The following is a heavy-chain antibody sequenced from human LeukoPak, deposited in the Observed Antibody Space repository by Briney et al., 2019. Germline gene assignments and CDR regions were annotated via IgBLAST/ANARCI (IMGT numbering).Heavy chain of an antibody. CDR3: ATDLGIPLVVGAPMDY. CDR1: GYTLTELS. D-gene: IGHD1-26*01. V-gene: IGHV1-24*01. CDR2: FDPEDGET. J-gene: IGHJ4*02. Sequence: GASVKVSCKVSGYTLTELSMHWVRQAPGKGLEWMGGFDPEDGETIYAQKFQGRVTMTEDTSTDTAYMELSSLRSEDTAVYYCATDLGIPLVVGAPMDYWGQGTLVTVSS.